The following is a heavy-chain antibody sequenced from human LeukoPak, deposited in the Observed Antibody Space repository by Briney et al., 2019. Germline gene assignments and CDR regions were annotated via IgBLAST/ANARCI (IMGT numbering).Heavy chain of an antibody. CDR2: IYTSGTS. Sequence: PSETLSHTCTVSGGSISSYYWSWIRQPAGKGLEWIGRIYTSGTSTYNPSLKSRVTISADTSKNQFSLKLNSLTTADTAVYYCTRGAGWLIDYWGQGILVTVSS. CDR1: GGSISSYY. D-gene: IGHD3-16*01. CDR3: TRGAGWLIDY. J-gene: IGHJ4*02. V-gene: IGHV4-4*07.